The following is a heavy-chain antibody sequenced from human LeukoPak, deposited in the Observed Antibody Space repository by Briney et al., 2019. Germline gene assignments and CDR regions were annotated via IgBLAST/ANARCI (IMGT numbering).Heavy chain of an antibody. CDR3: AKATGIAAAKNFDY. CDR1: GGSISSSSYY. V-gene: IGHV4-39*07. D-gene: IGHD6-13*01. J-gene: IGHJ4*02. Sequence: SETLSLTCTVSGGSISSSSYYWGWIRQPPGKGLEWIGSIYYSGSTYYNPSLKSRVTISVDTSKNQFSLKLSSVTAADTAVYYCAKATGIAAAKNFDYWGQGTLVSVSS. CDR2: IYYSGST.